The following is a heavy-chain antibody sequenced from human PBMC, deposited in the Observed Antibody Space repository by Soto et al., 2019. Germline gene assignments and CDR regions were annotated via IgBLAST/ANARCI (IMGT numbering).Heavy chain of an antibody. CDR1: GGSISSGGYY. CDR2: IYYSGST. V-gene: IGHV4-31*03. J-gene: IGHJ4*02. CDR3: ARGSPYDSSGYYYYDY. D-gene: IGHD3-22*01. Sequence: PSESLSLTCTVSGGSISSGGYYWSWIRQHPGKGLEWIGYIYYSGSTYYNPSLKSRVTISVDTSKNQFSLKLSSVTAADTAVYYCARGSPYDSSGYYYYDYWGQGTLVTVSS.